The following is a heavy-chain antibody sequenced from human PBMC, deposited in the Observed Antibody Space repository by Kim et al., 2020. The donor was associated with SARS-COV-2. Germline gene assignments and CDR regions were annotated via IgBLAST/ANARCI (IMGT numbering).Heavy chain of an antibody. CDR3: ARGTRYYSESRGFY. V-gene: IGHV3-11*06. D-gene: IGHD3-22*01. Sequence: GGSLRLSCTASGFIFSDYYMNWVRQAPGKGLEWLSYISSSGSYINYADSVKGRFTVSRDNGKHSVSLQMNSLRADDTAVYYCARGTRYYSESRGFYWGQG. CDR1: GFIFSDYY. CDR2: ISSSGSYI. J-gene: IGHJ4*02.